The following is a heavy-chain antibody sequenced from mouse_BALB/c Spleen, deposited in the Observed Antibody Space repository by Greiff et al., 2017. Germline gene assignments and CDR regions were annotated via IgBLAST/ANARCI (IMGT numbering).Heavy chain of an antibody. CDR1: GYAFTNYL. V-gene: IGHV1-54*01. CDR2: INPGSGGT. Sequence: QVQLKQSGAELVRPGTSVKVSCKASGYAFTNYLIEWVKQRPGQGLEWIGVINPGSGGTNYNEKFKGKATLTADKSSSTAYMQLSSLTSDDSAVYFCARGYDYESDYWGQGTTLTVSS. D-gene: IGHD2-4*01. J-gene: IGHJ2*01. CDR3: ARGYDYESDY.